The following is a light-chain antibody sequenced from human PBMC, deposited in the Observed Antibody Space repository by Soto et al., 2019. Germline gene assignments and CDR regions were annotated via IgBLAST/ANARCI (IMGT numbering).Light chain of an antibody. CDR2: DVS. Sequence: DIQMTQSPSTVSASVGDRITITCRASQSINTWLAWYRKRPGEAPQLLIYDVSTLAMGVPARFSGSGSGTDFPLYISRLQHDDFATFYCQQYQTYSRTFGQGTKVEVK. V-gene: IGKV1-5*01. CDR3: QQYQTYSRT. J-gene: IGKJ1*01. CDR1: QSINTW.